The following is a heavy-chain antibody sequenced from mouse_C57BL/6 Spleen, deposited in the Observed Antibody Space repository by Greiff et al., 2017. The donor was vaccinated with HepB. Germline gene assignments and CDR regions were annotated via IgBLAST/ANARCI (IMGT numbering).Heavy chain of an antibody. CDR2: IYPGSGNT. J-gene: IGHJ4*01. CDR1: GYSFTSYY. D-gene: IGHD2-13*01. V-gene: IGHV1-66*01. Sequence: QVHVKQSGPELVKPGASVKISCKASGYSFTSYYIHWVKQRPGQGLEWIGWIYPGSGNTKYNEKFKGKATLTADTSSSTAYMQLSSLTSEESAVYYCARGLDAMDYWGQGTSVTVSS. CDR3: ARGLDAMDY.